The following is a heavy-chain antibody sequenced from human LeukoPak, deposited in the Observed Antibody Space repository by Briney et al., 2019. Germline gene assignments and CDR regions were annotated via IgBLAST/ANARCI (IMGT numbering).Heavy chain of an antibody. CDR1: GYTLTELS. J-gene: IGHJ6*02. V-gene: IGHV1-24*01. D-gene: IGHD1-26*01. CDR2: FDPEDGET. Sequence: ASVKVSCKVSGYTLTELSMHWVRQAPGKGLEWMGGFDPEDGETIYAQKFQGRVTMTEDTSTDTAYMELSSLRSEDTVVYYRATDVGGGPGGYYGMDVWGQGTTVTVSS. CDR3: ATDVGGGPGGYYGMDV.